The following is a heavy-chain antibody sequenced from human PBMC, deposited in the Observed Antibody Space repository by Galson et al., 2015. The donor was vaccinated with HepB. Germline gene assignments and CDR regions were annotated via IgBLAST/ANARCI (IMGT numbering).Heavy chain of an antibody. Sequence: SLRLSCAASGFTVSSNYMSWVRQAPGKGLEWVSVIYSGGSTYYADPVKGRFTISRDNSKNTLYLQMNSLRAEDTAVYYCARGSGRTHPFDFWGQGTLVTVSS. D-gene: IGHD1-26*01. CDR2: IYSGGST. J-gene: IGHJ4*02. CDR1: GFTVSSNY. V-gene: IGHV3-66*01. CDR3: ARGSGRTHPFDF.